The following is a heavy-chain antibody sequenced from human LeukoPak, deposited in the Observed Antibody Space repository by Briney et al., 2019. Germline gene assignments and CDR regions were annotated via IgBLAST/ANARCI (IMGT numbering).Heavy chain of an antibody. D-gene: IGHD5-18*01. CDR3: AKEVDTAIPYYFDY. Sequence: GGSLRLSCAASGFTFSSYGMHWVRQAPGKGLEWVAFIRYDGSNKHYADSVKGRFTISRDNSKNTLYLQMNSLRAEDTAVYYCAKEVDTAIPYYFDYWGQGTLVTVSS. CDR2: IRYDGSNK. CDR1: GFTFSSYG. J-gene: IGHJ4*02. V-gene: IGHV3-30*02.